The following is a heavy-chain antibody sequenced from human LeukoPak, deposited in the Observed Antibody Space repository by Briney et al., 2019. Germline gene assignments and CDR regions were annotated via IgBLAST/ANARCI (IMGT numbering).Heavy chain of an antibody. CDR2: IYSGGST. CDR1: GFTVSSNY. CDR3: ARDRLTVTRYYYMDV. V-gene: IGHV3-66*01. J-gene: IGHJ6*03. D-gene: IGHD4-17*01. Sequence: GGTLRLSCAASGFTVSSNYMSWVRQAPGKGLEWVSVIYSGGSTYYADSVKGRFTISRDNSKNTLYLQMNSLRAEDTAVYYCARDRLTVTRYYYMDVWGKGTTVTISS.